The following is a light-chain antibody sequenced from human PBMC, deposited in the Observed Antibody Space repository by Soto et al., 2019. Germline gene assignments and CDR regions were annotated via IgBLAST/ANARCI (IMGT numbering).Light chain of an antibody. V-gene: IGLV2-14*01. CDR1: SSDVGGYNY. CDR2: EVS. J-gene: IGLJ1*01. Sequence: LTQPASVSGSPGQSITISCTGTSSDVGGYNYVSWYQQHPGKAPKLMIYEVSNRPSGVSNRFSGSKSGNTASLTISGLQAEDEADYYCSSYTSSSTLVYVFGTGTKVTVL. CDR3: SSYTSSSTLVYV.